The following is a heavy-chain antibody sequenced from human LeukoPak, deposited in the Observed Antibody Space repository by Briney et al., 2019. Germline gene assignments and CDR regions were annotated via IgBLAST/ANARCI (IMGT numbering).Heavy chain of an antibody. CDR1: GFTFSSYA. V-gene: IGHV3-23*01. J-gene: IGHJ4*02. CDR2: ISATGDGT. D-gene: IGHD6-6*01. Sequence: PGASLRLSCAASGFTFSSYAMSWVRQTPGKGLDWVSTISATGDGTVYADSVKGRFTISRDNSKNTLLLQMNSLRADDTAVYYCAKDWATLPSRLSPFDSWGQGILATVSS. CDR3: AKDWATLPSRLSPFDS.